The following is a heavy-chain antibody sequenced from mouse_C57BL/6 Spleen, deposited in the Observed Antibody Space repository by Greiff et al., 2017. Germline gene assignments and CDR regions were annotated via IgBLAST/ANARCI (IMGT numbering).Heavy chain of an antibody. CDR1: GYTFTSYW. CDR3: ARGGLTGTGAMYY. CDR2: IHPNSGST. D-gene: IGHD4-1*01. J-gene: IGHJ4*01. V-gene: IGHV1-64*01. Sequence: VQLQQSGAELVKPGASVKLSCKASGYTFTSYWMHWVKQRPGQGLEWIGMIHPNSGSTNYNEKFKSKATLTVDKSSSTSYMQLSSLTSEDSAVYYCARGGLTGTGAMYYWGQGTSVTVSS.